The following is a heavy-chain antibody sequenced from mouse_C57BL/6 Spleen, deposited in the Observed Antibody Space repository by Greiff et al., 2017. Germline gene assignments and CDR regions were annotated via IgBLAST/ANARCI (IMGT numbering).Heavy chain of an antibody. CDR2: IDPSDSYT. Sequence: QVHVKQPGAELVKPGASVKLSCKASGYTFTSYWMQWVKQRPGQGLEWIGEIDPSDSYTNYNQKFKGKATLTVDTSSSTAYMQLSSLTSEDSAVYYCARKGTNFTTVVASEDSYYAMDYWGQGTSVTVSS. V-gene: IGHV1-50*01. D-gene: IGHD1-1*01. CDR1: GYTFTSYW. CDR3: ARKGTNFTTVVASEDSYYAMDY. J-gene: IGHJ4*01.